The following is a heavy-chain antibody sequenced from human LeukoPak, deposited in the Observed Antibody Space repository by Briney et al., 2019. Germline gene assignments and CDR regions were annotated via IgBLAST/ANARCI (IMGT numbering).Heavy chain of an antibody. CDR3: AREGSSTSPDAFDI. CDR1: GGSVSSSSYY. V-gene: IGHV4-39*02. D-gene: IGHD2-2*01. Sequence: SETLSLTCTVSGGSVSSSSYYWGWIRQPPGKGLEWIGSIYYSGSTYYNPSLKSRVTISVDTSKNQFSLKLSSVTAADTAVYYCAREGSSTSPDAFDIWGQGTMVTVSS. J-gene: IGHJ3*02. CDR2: IYYSGST.